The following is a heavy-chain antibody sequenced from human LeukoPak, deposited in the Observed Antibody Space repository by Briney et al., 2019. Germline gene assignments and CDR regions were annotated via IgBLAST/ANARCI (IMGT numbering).Heavy chain of an antibody. CDR2: INPSGGST. D-gene: IGHD6-19*01. V-gene: IGHV1-46*01. CDR3: ARENSIAVAGTGLYYYYYYYMDV. Sequence: RASVKVSCKASGYTFTSYYMHWVRQAPGQGLEWMGIINPSGGSTSYAQKFQGRVTMTRDTSTSTVYMELSSLRSEDTAVYYCARENSIAVAGTGLYYYYYYYMDVWGKGTTVTVSS. CDR1: GYTFTSYY. J-gene: IGHJ6*03.